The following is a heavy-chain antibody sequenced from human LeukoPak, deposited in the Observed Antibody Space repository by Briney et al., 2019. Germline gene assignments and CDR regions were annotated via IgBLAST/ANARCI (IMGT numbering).Heavy chain of an antibody. J-gene: IGHJ4*02. CDR1: GGSVSSGRYY. CDR3: ARKRTGDQGYYFDY. V-gene: IGHV4-61*01. Sequence: SETLSLTCTVSGGSVSSGRYYWSWIRQPPGKGLEWIGYFYYSGSTNYNPSLKTRVTISVDTSKNQFTLKVSSVTAADTAVYYCARKRTGDQGYYFDYWGQGTLVTVSS. CDR2: FYYSGST. D-gene: IGHD1-1*01.